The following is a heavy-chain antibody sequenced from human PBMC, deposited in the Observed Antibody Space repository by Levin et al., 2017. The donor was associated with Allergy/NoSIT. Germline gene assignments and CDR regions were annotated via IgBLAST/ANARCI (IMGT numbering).Heavy chain of an antibody. Sequence: ASVKVSCAVSGFPISNNYMTWVRHVPGKGLEWVSIMYGDGTTYYADSVRGRFTISRDKSKNTLYLQMNSLRAEDTAVFYCGLSSTWQYYFDYWGQGTLVTVSS. CDR3: GLSSTWQYYFDY. V-gene: IGHV3-53*01. J-gene: IGHJ4*02. CDR1: GFPISNNY. D-gene: IGHD2-2*01. CDR2: MYGDGTT.